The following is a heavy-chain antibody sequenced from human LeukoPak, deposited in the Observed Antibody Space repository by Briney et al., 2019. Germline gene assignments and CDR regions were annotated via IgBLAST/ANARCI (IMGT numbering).Heavy chain of an antibody. CDR2: INHTGRT. Sequence: SETLSLTCAVSGGSFSANYWSWIRQPPGEGPEWIGEINHTGRTNYNPSLKSRVTISVDMSKNQFSLKLSSMTAADTAVYARVGYISGWYPFDLWGLGTLVIASS. V-gene: IGHV4-34*01. D-gene: IGHD6-19*01. CDR3: VGYISGWYPFDL. J-gene: IGHJ4*02. CDR1: GGSFSANY.